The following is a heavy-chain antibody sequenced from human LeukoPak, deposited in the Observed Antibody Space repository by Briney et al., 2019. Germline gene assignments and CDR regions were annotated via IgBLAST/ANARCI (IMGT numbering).Heavy chain of an antibody. CDR1: GGSISSYY. D-gene: IGHD6-13*01. CDR2: IYYSGST. Sequence: SETLSLTCTVSGGSISSYYWSWLRQPPGKGLEWIGYIYYSGSTNYNPSLKSRVTISVDTSKNQFSLKLSSVTAADTAVYYRARGYSSSWYQPWYWFDPWGQGTLVTVSS. CDR3: ARGYSSSWYQPWYWFDP. J-gene: IGHJ5*02. V-gene: IGHV4-59*01.